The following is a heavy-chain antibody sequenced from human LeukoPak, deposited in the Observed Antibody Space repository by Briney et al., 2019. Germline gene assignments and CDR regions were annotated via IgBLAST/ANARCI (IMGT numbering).Heavy chain of an antibody. J-gene: IGHJ4*02. D-gene: IGHD3-3*01. Sequence: GGSLRLSCAASGFTFSSYAMSWVRQAPGKGLEWVSAISGSGGSTYYADSVKGRFTISRDNAKNSLYLQMNSLRAEDTAVYYCARFPQKDNPPIFGVVTEDYWGQGTLVTVSS. CDR3: ARFPQKDNPPIFGVVTEDY. CDR2: ISGSGGST. V-gene: IGHV3-23*01. CDR1: GFTFSSYA.